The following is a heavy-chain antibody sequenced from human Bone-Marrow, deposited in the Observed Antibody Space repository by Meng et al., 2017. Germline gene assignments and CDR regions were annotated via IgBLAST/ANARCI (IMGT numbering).Heavy chain of an antibody. CDR3: ARDHISGNYPY. D-gene: IGHD1-26*01. J-gene: IGHJ4*02. Sequence: SLKISCAASGFTFDDYAMHWVRQAPGKGLEWVSGISWNSGSIGYADSVKGRFTISRDNAKNSLYLQMNSLRAEDTAVYYCARDHISGNYPYWGQGTLVTVSS. V-gene: IGHV3-9*01. CDR2: ISWNSGSI. CDR1: GFTFDDYA.